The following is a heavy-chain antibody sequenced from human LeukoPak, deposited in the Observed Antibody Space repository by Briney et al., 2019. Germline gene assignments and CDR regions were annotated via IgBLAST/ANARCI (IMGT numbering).Heavy chain of an antibody. D-gene: IGHD5-12*01. CDR2: IYHSGST. CDR3: ARGPSLATISGWIWPHNYYYYGMDV. J-gene: IGHJ6*02. Sequence: SETLSLTCTVSGGSINNYYWSWIRQPPGKGLEWIGYIYHSGSTYYNPSLKSRVTISVDRSKNQFSLKLSSVTAADTAVYYCARGPSLATISGWIWPHNYYYYGMDVWGQGTTVTVSS. V-gene: IGHV4-59*12. CDR1: GGSINNYY.